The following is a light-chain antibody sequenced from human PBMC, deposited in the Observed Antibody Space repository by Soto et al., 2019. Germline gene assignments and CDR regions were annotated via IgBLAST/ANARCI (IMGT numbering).Light chain of an antibody. J-gene: IGKJ2*01. CDR2: LAS. CDR3: HQTYTSPQA. V-gene: IGKV1-39*01. CDR1: QSVSRS. Sequence: DIQMTQSPSSLSAFVGDRVAITCRASQSVSRSLNWYQQKPGKAPKLLIFLASTLQTGVPSRFSGSGSGTNFTLTISSLQPEDFATYYCHQTYTSPQAFGQGTKLQIK.